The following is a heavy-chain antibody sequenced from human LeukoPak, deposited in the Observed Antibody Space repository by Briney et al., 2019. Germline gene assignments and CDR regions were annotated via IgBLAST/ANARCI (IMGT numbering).Heavy chain of an antibody. CDR3: ARDIYDSSGYYPWYFDL. D-gene: IGHD3-22*01. CDR2: INPNSGGT. J-gene: IGHJ2*01. CDR1: GYTFTGYY. V-gene: IGHV1-2*06. Sequence: GASVKVSCKASGYTFTGYYMHWVRQAPGQGLEWMGRINPNSGGTNYAQKFQGRVTMTRDTSISTAYMELSRLRSDDTAVYYCARDIYDSSGYYPWYFDLWGRGTLVTVSS.